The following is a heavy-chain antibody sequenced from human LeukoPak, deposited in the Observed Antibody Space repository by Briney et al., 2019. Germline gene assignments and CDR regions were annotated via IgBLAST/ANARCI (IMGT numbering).Heavy chain of an antibody. V-gene: IGHV1-2*02. CDR2: INPNSGGT. Sequence: ASVKVSCKASGYTFTGYYMHWVRQAPGQGLEWMGWINPNSGGTNYAQKFQGRVTMTRDTSISTAYMELSRLRSDDTAVYYCAREGGKWNLNFDYWGQGTLVTVSS. J-gene: IGHJ4*02. CDR3: AREGGKWNLNFDY. D-gene: IGHD1-1*01. CDR1: GYTFTGYY.